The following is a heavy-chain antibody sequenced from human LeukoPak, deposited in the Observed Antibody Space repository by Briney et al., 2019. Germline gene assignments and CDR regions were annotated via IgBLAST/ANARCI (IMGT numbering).Heavy chain of an antibody. CDR1: GGSISSYY. D-gene: IGHD6-13*01. V-gene: IGHV4-59*12. Sequence: SETLSLTCTVSGGSISSYYWSWIRQPPGKGLEWIGYIYYSGSTNYNPSLKSRVTISVDTSKNQFSLKLSSVTAADTAVYYCASGYSSSWYVPDYYYYYGMDVWGQGTTVTVSS. J-gene: IGHJ6*02. CDR2: IYYSGST. CDR3: ASGYSSSWYVPDYYYYYGMDV.